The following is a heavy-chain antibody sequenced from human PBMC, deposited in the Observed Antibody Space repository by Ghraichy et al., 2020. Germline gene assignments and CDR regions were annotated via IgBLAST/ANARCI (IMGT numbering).Heavy chain of an antibody. CDR3: AKHDASLVRGVIYYYYYGMDV. Sequence: GESLKISCAASGFTFSSCAMSWVRQAPGKGPEWVSAISGSGGSTYYADSVKGRFTISRDNSKNTLSLQMNSLRAEDTAVYYCAKHDASLVRGVIYYYYYGMDVWGQGTTVTVSS. D-gene: IGHD3-10*01. J-gene: IGHJ6*02. V-gene: IGHV3-23*01. CDR2: ISGSGGST. CDR1: GFTFSSCA.